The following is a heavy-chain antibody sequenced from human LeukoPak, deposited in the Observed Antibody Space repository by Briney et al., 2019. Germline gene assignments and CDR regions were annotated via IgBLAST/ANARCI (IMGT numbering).Heavy chain of an antibody. D-gene: IGHD3-10*01. V-gene: IGHV3-66*01. CDR3: ASILRSSSGYYFDY. Sequence: GGSLRLSCAASEFTVSTNYMSWVRQAPGKGLEWVSVIYSGDTTFYADSVRGKFTISRDNSKNTLYLQMNSLRAEDTAVYYCASILRSSSGYYFDYWGQGTLVTVSS. CDR1: EFTVSTNY. J-gene: IGHJ4*02. CDR2: IYSGDTT.